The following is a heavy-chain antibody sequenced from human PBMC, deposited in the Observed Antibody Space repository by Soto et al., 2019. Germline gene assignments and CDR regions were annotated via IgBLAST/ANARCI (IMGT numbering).Heavy chain of an antibody. D-gene: IGHD4-17*01. CDR3: ARSDYGDYVKTFDY. CDR1: GGSISSYY. V-gene: IGHV4-59*01. Sequence: PSETLSLTCTVSGGSISSYYWSWIRQPPGKGLEWIGYIYYSGSTNYSPSLKSRVTISVDTSKNQFSLKLSSVTAADTAVYYCARSDYGDYVKTFDYWGQGTLVTVSS. J-gene: IGHJ4*02. CDR2: IYYSGST.